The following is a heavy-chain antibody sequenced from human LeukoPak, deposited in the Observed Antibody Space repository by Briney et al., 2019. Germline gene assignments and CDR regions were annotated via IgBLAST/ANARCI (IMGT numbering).Heavy chain of an antibody. D-gene: IGHD3-22*01. V-gene: IGHV3-7*01. CDR1: GFTFSSSW. J-gene: IGHJ4*02. Sequence: GGSLRLSCAASGFTFSSSWMAWVRQAPGKGLEWVGNIKEDGTAKNYVVSVRGRFTISRDNAKNSLYLQMNSLRGEDTAVYYCARGGHYYDSSGYNYWGQGTLVTVSS. CDR2: IKEDGTAK. CDR3: ARGGHYYDSSGYNY.